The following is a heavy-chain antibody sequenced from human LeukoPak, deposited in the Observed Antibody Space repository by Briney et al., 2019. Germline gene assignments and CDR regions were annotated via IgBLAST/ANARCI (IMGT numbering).Heavy chain of an antibody. J-gene: IGHJ4*02. CDR2: INAGNGNT. D-gene: IGHD3-10*01. CDR1: GYTFTIYA. CDR3: ARGPHGFGELSPLDY. V-gene: IGHV1-3*01. Sequence: ASVTVSCKASGYTFTIYAMHWVRQAPGQRLEWMGWINAGNGNTKYSQKFQGRVTITRDTSASTAYMELSSLRSEDTAVYYCARGPHGFGELSPLDYWGQGTLVTVSS.